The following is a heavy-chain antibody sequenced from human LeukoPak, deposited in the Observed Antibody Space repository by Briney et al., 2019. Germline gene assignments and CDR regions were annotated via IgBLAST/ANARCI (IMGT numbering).Heavy chain of an antibody. Sequence: SETLSLTCAVYGRSFSGYYWSWIRQPPGKGLEWIGEINHSGSTNYNPSLKSRVTISVDTSKNQFSLKLSSVTAAGTAVYYCARGKIGGSFYYYYYMDVWGKGTTVTVSS. CDR2: INHSGST. CDR3: ARGKIGGSFYYYYYMDV. D-gene: IGHD3-10*01. CDR1: GRSFSGYY. J-gene: IGHJ6*03. V-gene: IGHV4-34*01.